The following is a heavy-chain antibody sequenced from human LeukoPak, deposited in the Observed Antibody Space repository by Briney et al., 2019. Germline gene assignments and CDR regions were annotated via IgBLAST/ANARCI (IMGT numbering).Heavy chain of an antibody. J-gene: IGHJ4*02. CDR3: ATNGPAFGVGEVGY. CDR2: IIPIFGTA. Sequence: SVKVSCKASGGTFSSYANSWVRQAPGQGLEWMGGIIPIFGTANYAQKFQGRVTMTEDTSTDTAYMELSSLRSEDTAVYYCATNGPAFGVGEVGYWGQGTLVTVSS. V-gene: IGHV1-69*06. D-gene: IGHD3-3*01. CDR1: GGTFSSYA.